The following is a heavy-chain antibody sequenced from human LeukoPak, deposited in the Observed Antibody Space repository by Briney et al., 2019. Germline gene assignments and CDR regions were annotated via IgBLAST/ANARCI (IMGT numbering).Heavy chain of an antibody. V-gene: IGHV4-61*02. D-gene: IGHD6-19*01. CDR1: GGSISSGSYY. Sequence: PSETLSLTCTVSGGSISSGSYYWSWIRQPAGKGLEWIGRIYTSGSTNYNPSLKSRVTISVDTSKNQFSLKLSSVTAADTAVYYCARIETYSSGWYDAFFDYWGQGTLVTVSS. CDR2: IYTSGST. CDR3: ARIETYSSGWYDAFFDY. J-gene: IGHJ4*02.